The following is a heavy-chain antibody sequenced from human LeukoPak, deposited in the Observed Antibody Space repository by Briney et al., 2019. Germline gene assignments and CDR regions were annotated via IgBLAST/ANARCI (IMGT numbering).Heavy chain of an antibody. CDR2: INPNSGGT. D-gene: IGHD3-22*01. CDR3: ARRSSGYSFDY. Sequence: ASVKVSCKASGYTFAGYYMHWVRQAAGQGLEWMGWINPNSGGTNYAQKFQGRVTMTRDTSISTAYMELSRLRSDDTAVYYCARRSSGYSFDYWGQGTLVTVSS. J-gene: IGHJ4*02. CDR1: GYTFAGYY. V-gene: IGHV1-2*02.